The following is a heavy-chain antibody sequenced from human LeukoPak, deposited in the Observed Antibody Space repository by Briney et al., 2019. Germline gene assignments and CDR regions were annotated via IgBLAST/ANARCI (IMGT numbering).Heavy chain of an antibody. Sequence: GGSLRLSCTASGFTFGDYAMSWVRQAPGKGLEWVGFIRSKTHGGTTEYAASVKGRFSISRDDSKSIAYLQMNSLKTEDTAVYYCTRDGIPETNWSGYYVDFWGQGTLVTVSS. V-gene: IGHV3-49*04. CDR3: TRDGIPETNWSGYYVDF. D-gene: IGHD3-3*01. CDR1: GFTFGDYA. CDR2: IRSKTHGGTT. J-gene: IGHJ4*02.